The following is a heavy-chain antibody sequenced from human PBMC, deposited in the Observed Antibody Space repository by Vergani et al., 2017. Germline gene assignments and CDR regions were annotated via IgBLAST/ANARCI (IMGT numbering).Heavy chain of an antibody. V-gene: IGHV4-34*01. CDR3: ARVVGPYYFDY. CDR2: INHSGST. Sequence: QVQLQESGPGLVKPSETLSLTCAVYGGSFSGYYWSWIRQPPGKGLEWIGEINHSGSTNYNPSLKSRVTISVDTSKNQFSLKLSSVTAADTAVYYCARVVGPYYFDYGGQGTLVTVSS. D-gene: IGHD3-10*01. J-gene: IGHJ4*02. CDR1: GGSFSGYY.